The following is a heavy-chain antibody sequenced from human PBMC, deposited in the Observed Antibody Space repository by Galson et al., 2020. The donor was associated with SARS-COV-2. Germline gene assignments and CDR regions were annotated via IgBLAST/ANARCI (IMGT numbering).Heavy chain of an antibody. CDR1: GFTFGDYA. V-gene: IGHV3-49*03. J-gene: IGHJ4*02. Sequence: GGSLRLSCTASGFTFGDYAMSWFRQAPGKGLEWVGFIRSKAYGGTTEYAASVKGRFTISRDDSKSIAYLQMNSLKTEDTAVYYCTRDQSKRVVLMVYAMSFDYWGQGTLVTVSS. D-gene: IGHD2-8*01. CDR2: IRSKAYGGTT. CDR3: TRDQSKRVVLMVYAMSFDY.